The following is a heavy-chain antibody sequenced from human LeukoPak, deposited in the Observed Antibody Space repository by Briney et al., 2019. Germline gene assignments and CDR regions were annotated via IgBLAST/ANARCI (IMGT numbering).Heavy chain of an antibody. CDR3: AKDRGVDYVNWFDP. J-gene: IGHJ5*02. CDR2: ISGSGGST. Sequence: GGSLRLSCAASGFTFSSYAMSWVRQAPGKGLEWASAISGSGGSTYYADSVKGRFTISRDNPKNTLYLQMNSLRAEDTAVYYCAKDRGVDYVNWFDPWGQGTLVTVSS. V-gene: IGHV3-23*01. D-gene: IGHD4-17*01. CDR1: GFTFSSYA.